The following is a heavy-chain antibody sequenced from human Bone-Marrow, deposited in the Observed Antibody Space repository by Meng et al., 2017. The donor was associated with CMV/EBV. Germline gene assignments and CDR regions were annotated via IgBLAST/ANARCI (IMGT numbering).Heavy chain of an antibody. CDR3: AKDRGNSSPYGMDV. Sequence: GESLKISCAASGFTFKNFGMHWVRQAPGKGLEWVAVIWYVGNNKYFVDSVKGRFTISRDNSKNTLYLQMNSLRAEDTAVYYCAKDRGNSSPYGMDVWGQGTTVTVSS. D-gene: IGHD6-6*01. J-gene: IGHJ6*02. V-gene: IGHV3-33*06. CDR1: GFTFKNFG. CDR2: IWYVGNNK.